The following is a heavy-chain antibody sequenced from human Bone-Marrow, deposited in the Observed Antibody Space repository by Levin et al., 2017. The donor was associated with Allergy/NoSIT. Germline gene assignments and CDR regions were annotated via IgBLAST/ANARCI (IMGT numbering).Heavy chain of an antibody. D-gene: IGHD6-6*01. V-gene: IGHV3-30*02. Sequence: GGSLRLSCAASGFTFREYGMHWVRQPPGKGLEWVAYDGTSKYYADSVKGRFTISRDNSKNTLFLQMNSLRVEDTAVYFCAKDHYSSSSDYYYYGMDVWGQGTTVTVSS. CDR1: GFTFREYG. CDR3: AKDHYSSSSDYYYYGMDV. CDR2: DGTSK. J-gene: IGHJ6*02.